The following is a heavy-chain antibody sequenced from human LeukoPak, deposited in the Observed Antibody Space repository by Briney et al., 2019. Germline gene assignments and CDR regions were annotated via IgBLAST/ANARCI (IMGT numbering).Heavy chain of an antibody. D-gene: IGHD3-3*01. CDR3: ATVRLRGRVGVVIHDAFDI. CDR1: GYTLTELS. Sequence: GASVKVSCKVSGYTLTELSMHWVRQAPGKGLGWMGGFDPEDGETIYAQKFQGRVTMTEDTSTDTAYMELSSLRSEDTAVYYCATVRLRGRVGVVIHDAFDIWGQGTMVTVSS. J-gene: IGHJ3*02. V-gene: IGHV1-24*01. CDR2: FDPEDGET.